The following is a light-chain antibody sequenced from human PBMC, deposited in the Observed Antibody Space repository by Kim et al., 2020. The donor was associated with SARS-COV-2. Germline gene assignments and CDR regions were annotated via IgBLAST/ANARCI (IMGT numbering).Light chain of an antibody. V-gene: IGKV1-5*03. CDR1: QSVHNW. Sequence: ASVGDTLTITCRASQSVHNWLAWYQQKPGQVPKLLIGKASDLQSGVPARFSGSGSGTEFTLTITTLQPSDFATYYCQQYHTHSTFGQGTKVDIK. CDR2: KAS. J-gene: IGKJ1*01. CDR3: QQYHTHST.